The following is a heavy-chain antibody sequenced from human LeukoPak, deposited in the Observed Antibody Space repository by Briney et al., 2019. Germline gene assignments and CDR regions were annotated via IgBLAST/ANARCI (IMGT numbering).Heavy chain of an antibody. CDR3: AAELYVGNSDCCNFEM. D-gene: IGHD4-23*01. Sequence: ASVKVSCKASGFTFSTSAVQWVRQSRGQRVEWMGWIVVGGGTTNSAQSLQGRLTLTRDMSTSTAYMEQSSLRSEDTAVYYCAAELYVGNSDCCNFEMWAQETMVTVSS. J-gene: IGHJ3*02. CDR2: IVVGGGTT. CDR1: GFTFSTSA. V-gene: IGHV1-58*01.